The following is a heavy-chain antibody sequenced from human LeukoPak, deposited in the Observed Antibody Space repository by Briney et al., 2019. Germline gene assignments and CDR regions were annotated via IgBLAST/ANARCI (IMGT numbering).Heavy chain of an antibody. J-gene: IGHJ4*02. Sequence: GGSLRLSCAASGFTFSDYYMSWIRQAPGKGLEWVSAISGSGGSTYYADSVKGRFTISRDNSKNTLYLQMNSLRAEDTAVYYCAKDDPPYCSGGSCYSDYWGQGTLVTVSS. CDR1: GFTFSDYY. V-gene: IGHV3-23*01. CDR3: AKDDPPYCSGGSCYSDY. CDR2: ISGSGGST. D-gene: IGHD2-15*01.